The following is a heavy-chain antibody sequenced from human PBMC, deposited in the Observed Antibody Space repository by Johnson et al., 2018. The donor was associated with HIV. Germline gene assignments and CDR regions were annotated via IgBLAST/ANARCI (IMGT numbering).Heavy chain of an antibody. D-gene: IGHD1-26*01. CDR2: IYSGGST. CDR1: GFTFDDHG. J-gene: IGHJ3*02. Sequence: VQLVESGGGVVRRGGSLRLSCATSGFTFDDHGMSWVRQGPGKGLEWVSVIYSGGSTYYADSMKGRFPISRDNSKNTLYLQMNSLRAEDTAVYYCARLTWDQNRGWDAFDIWGQGTMVTVSS. V-gene: IGHV3-66*02. CDR3: ARLTWDQNRGWDAFDI.